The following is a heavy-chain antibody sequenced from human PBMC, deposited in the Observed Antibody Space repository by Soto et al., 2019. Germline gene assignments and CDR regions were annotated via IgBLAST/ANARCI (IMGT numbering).Heavy chain of an antibody. CDR1: GFTFSSYA. J-gene: IGHJ4*02. CDR3: AKSPPPVSPIVVVPAAIGPLDY. V-gene: IGHV3-23*01. D-gene: IGHD2-2*02. CDR2: ISGSGGST. Sequence: PGGSLRLSCAASGFTFSSYAMSWVRQAPGKGLEWVSAISGSGGSTYYADSVKGRFTISRDNSKNTLYLQMNSLRAEDTAVYYCAKSPPPVSPIVVVPAAIGPLDYWGQGTLVTVSS.